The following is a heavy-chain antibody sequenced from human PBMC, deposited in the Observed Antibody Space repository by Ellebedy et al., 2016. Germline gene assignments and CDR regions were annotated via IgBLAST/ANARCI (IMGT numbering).Heavy chain of an antibody. Sequence: GGSLRLSCAASGFTVSSNYMSWVRQAPGKGLEWVSAISGSGGSTYYADSVKGRFTISRDNSKNTLYLQMNSLRAEDTAVYYCANHYYDSSGPDYWGQGTLVTVSS. D-gene: IGHD3-22*01. CDR3: ANHYYDSSGPDY. V-gene: IGHV3-23*01. CDR1: GFTVSSNY. CDR2: ISGSGGST. J-gene: IGHJ4*02.